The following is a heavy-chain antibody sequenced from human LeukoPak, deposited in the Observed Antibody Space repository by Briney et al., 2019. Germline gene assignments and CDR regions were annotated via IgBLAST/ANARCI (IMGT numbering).Heavy chain of an antibody. CDR3: ARMEGSSSTWGYYYYGMDV. CDR2: IYYSGST. V-gene: IGHV4-59*01. CDR1: GGSISSYY. J-gene: IGHJ6*02. D-gene: IGHD6-13*01. Sequence: SETLSHTCTVSGGSISSYYWSWIRQPPGKGLEWIGYIYYSGSTNYNPSLKSRVTISVDTSKNQFSLKLSSVTAADTAVYYCARMEGSSSTWGYYYYGMDVWGQGTTVTVSS.